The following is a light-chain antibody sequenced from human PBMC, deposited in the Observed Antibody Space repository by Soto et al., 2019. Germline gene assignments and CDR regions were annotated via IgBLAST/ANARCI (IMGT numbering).Light chain of an antibody. J-gene: IGLJ1*01. CDR1: SSDVGGYSY. V-gene: IGLV2-11*01. CDR3: CSYAGSFYV. CDR2: DVT. Sequence: QSVLTQPRSVSGSPGQSVTLSCTGTSSDVGGYSYASWYQQRPGEAPKLMIYDVTKRPSGVPDRFSGSKSGNTASLTISGLQPEDEADYYCCSYAGSFYVFGTGTKVTVL.